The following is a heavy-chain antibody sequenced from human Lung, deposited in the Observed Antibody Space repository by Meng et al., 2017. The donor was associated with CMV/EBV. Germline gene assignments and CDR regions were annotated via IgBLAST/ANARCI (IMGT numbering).Heavy chain of an antibody. V-gene: IGHV3-74*01. J-gene: IGHJ5*01. CDR1: GFIFSDYW. D-gene: IGHD6-6*01. CDR2: INGDGNSI. Sequence: GGSLRLXCAASGFIFSDYWMHWVRQAPGKGLVRVSRINGDGNSIRDADSVKGRFTISRDNAKNTLYLEMNSLRAEDTAVYYCARGGRDTSASRSFDSWGQGXLVIDSS. CDR3: ARGGRDTSASRSFDS.